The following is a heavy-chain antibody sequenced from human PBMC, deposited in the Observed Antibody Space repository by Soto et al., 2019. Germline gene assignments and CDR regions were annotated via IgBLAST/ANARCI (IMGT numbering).Heavy chain of an antibody. Sequence: QLQLQESGSGLVKPSQTLSLTCAVSGGSISSGGDSWNWIRQPPGKGLEWIGYIYHSGSTYYNPSLKGRVTISVAGSKNRFSLKLTSVTAADTAVFYCVRGSVSYVNFDSWGQRTLGTVSS. CDR1: GGSISSGGDS. J-gene: IGHJ4*02. CDR3: VRGSVSYVNFDS. CDR2: IYHSGST. D-gene: IGHD5-18*01. V-gene: IGHV4-30-2*01.